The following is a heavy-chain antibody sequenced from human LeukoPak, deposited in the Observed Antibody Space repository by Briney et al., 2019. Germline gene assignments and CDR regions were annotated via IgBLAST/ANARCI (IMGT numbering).Heavy chain of an antibody. D-gene: IGHD6-13*01. V-gene: IGHV1-18*01. CDR2: ISAYNGNT. J-gene: IGHJ4*02. CDR1: GYTFTSYG. CDR3: ARAPANTGIAAAGTLIY. Sequence: ASVKVSCKASGYTFTSYGISWVRQAPGHGLEWMGWISAYNGNTNYAQKLQGRVTMTTDTSTSTAYMELRSLRSDDTAVYYCARAPANTGIAAAGTLIYWGQGTLVTVSS.